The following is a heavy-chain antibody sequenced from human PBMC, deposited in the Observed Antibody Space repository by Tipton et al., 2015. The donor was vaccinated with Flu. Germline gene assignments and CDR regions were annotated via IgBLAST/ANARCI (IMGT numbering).Heavy chain of an antibody. V-gene: IGHV4-59*08. D-gene: IGHD4/OR15-4a*01. Sequence: TLSLTCTVSGGSISNSFCSWIRQAPGKGLEWIGYIYHSGSTNYNPSLKSRVTMSVDTSKNQFSLRLSSVTAADTAVYFCARHVAKYTYESPPQTVLDYWGQGTLVTVSS. J-gene: IGHJ4*02. CDR1: GGSISNSF. CDR3: ARHVAKYTYESPPQTVLDY. CDR2: IYHSGST.